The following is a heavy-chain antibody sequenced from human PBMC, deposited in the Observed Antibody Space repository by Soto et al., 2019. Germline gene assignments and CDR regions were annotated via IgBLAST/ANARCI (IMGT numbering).Heavy chain of an antibody. D-gene: IGHD2-8*01. J-gene: IGHJ4*02. Sequence: EVQLVESGGGLVQPGESLRLSCTASGITFSSYSLNWVRQAPGKGLEWLSYISSSNTAYADSVKCRFTIYRDNAKNSVYLQMNSLRDEDMAGYYCVGAPDVHAPMVHGNYWGRGTRVTVSS. CDR2: ISSSNT. V-gene: IGHV3-48*02. CDR1: GITFSSYS. CDR3: VGAPDVHAPMVHGNY.